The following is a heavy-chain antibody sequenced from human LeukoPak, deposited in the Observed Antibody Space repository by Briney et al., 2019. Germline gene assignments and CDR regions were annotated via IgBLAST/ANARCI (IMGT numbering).Heavy chain of an antibody. Sequence: GASMKVSCKASGYTFTAYYLHWLRQASGQGLQWMGWINPNSGDTNYAQRFQGRVTMTRDTSISTAYMELNSLRSDDTAIYYCARGGDGDRRDFDYWGQGTLVTVSS. J-gene: IGHJ4*02. CDR3: ARGGDGDRRDFDY. V-gene: IGHV1-2*02. CDR1: GYTFTAYY. CDR2: INPNSGDT. D-gene: IGHD5-24*01.